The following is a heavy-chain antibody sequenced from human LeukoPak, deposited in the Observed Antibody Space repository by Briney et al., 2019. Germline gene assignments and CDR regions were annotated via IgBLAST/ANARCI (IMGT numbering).Heavy chain of an antibody. V-gene: IGHV3-23*01. CDR3: AKGVVVNWLDP. D-gene: IGHD2-15*01. Sequence: GGSLRLSCAASGFTFSSYAMSWVRQAPGKGLEWVSAISGSGGSTYYADSVKGRFTISRDNSKDTLYLQTNSLRAEDTAVYYCAKGVVVNWLDPWGQGTLVTVSS. CDR1: GFTFSSYA. J-gene: IGHJ5*02. CDR2: ISGSGGST.